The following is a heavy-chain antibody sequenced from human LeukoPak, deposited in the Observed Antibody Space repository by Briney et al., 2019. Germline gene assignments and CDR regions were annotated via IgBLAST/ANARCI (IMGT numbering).Heavy chain of an antibody. V-gene: IGHV5-51*01. J-gene: IGHJ4*02. D-gene: IGHD3-10*01. CDR2: MYAGDSGT. Sequence: GESLKISCKGSGYSFTSYWIGWVRQMPGKGLEWMGIMYAGDSGTRYSPSFQGQVTISADKSISTAYLQWSSLKASDTAMYYCARGYYGSGSYRYFDYWGQGTLVTVSS. CDR3: ARGYYGSGSYRYFDY. CDR1: GYSFTSYW.